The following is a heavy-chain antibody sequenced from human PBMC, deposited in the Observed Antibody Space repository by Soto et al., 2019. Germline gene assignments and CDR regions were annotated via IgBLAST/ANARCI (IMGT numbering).Heavy chain of an antibody. D-gene: IGHD6-19*01. CDR3: ARSSQWLVGGLDY. J-gene: IGHJ4*02. V-gene: IGHV3-48*01. CDR2: ISSSSSTI. CDR1: GFTFSGYK. Sequence: EVQLVESGGGLVQPGGSLRLSCAASGFTFSGYKMNWVGQAPGRGLEWVSYISSSSSTIYYADSVKGRFTISRDNAKNSLYLQMNSLRAEDTAVYYCARSSQWLVGGLDYWGQGTLVTVSS.